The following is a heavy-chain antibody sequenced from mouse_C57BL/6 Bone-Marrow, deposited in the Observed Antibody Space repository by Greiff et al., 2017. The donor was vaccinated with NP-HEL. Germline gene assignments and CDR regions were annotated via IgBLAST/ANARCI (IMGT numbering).Heavy chain of an antibody. Sequence: VQLKQSGAELVRPGASVKLSCTVSGFNIKDDYMHWVKQRPEQGLEWIGWIDPENGDTEYASKFQGKATITADTSSNTAYLQRSSLTSEDTAVYYCTTGGSSPYAMDYWGQGTSVTVSS. V-gene: IGHV14-4*01. D-gene: IGHD1-1*01. CDR2: IDPENGDT. CDR3: TTGGSSPYAMDY. CDR1: GFNIKDDY. J-gene: IGHJ4*01.